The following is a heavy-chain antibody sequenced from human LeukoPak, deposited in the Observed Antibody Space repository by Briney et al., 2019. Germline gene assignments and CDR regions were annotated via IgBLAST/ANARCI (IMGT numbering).Heavy chain of an antibody. V-gene: IGHV1-46*01. D-gene: IGHD3-10*01. CDR2: INPSGDNT. J-gene: IGHJ5*02. CDR3: ARDNSVGDIAWWFDP. CDR1: GYTFTSYY. Sequence: ASVKVSCKASGYTFTSYYIHWVRQAPGQGLEWMGIINPSGDNTNYAQKFQGRVTLTRDMSTSTDYMKLRSLKSEDTAVYYCARDNSVGDIAWWFDPWGQGTLVTVSS.